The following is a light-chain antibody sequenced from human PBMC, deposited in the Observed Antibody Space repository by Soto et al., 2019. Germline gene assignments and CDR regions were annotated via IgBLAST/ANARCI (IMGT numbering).Light chain of an antibody. CDR3: LLYSGAAHVWV. J-gene: IGLJ3*02. V-gene: IGLV7-43*01. CDR2: GTS. CDR1: AGPVTSGYY. Sequence: QAVVTQEPSLTVSPGGTVTLTCASSAGPVTSGYYPNWFQQKPGQAPRSLIYGTSNKHSWTPARFSGSLLGGKAALTLSGVQLEDEADYYCLLYSGAAHVWVFGGGTKLTVL.